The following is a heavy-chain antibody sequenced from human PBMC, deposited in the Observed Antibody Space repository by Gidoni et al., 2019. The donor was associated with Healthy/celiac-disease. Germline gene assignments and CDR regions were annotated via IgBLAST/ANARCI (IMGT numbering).Heavy chain of an antibody. V-gene: IGHV3-11*05. CDR3: ARDAGPWLPLYVFDY. D-gene: IGHD3-22*01. J-gene: IGHJ4*02. Sequence: QVQRVESGGGLVKPGGSLRLSCAASGFTARASSLSWIRQAPGKGLGWVSYISSSSSYTNYADSVKGRFTISRDNAKNSLYLQMNSLRAEDTAVYYCARDAGPWLPLYVFDYWGQGTLVTVSS. CDR1: GFTARASS. CDR2: ISSSSSYT.